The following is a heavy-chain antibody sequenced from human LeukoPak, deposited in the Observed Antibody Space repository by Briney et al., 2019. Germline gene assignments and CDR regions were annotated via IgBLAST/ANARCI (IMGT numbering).Heavy chain of an antibody. D-gene: IGHD6-13*01. Sequence: PGGSLRLSCAASGFTFSNYAMCWVRQAPGKGLERVSTISGSGAGTYYADSVKGRFTISRDNSKNTLYLQMHGLRAEDTAVYYCATNTSSWSFDYWGQGTLVTVSS. J-gene: IGHJ4*02. CDR3: ATNTSSWSFDY. V-gene: IGHV3-23*01. CDR1: GFTFSNYA. CDR2: ISGSGAGT.